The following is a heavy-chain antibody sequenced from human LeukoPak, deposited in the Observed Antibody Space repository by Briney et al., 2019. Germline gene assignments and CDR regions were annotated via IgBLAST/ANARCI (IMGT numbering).Heavy chain of an antibody. CDR1: GGSISSYY. CDR3: ARVFYSSSYYYYYGMDV. J-gene: IGHJ6*02. V-gene: IGHV4-59*01. D-gene: IGHD6-6*01. Sequence: MPSETLSLTCTVSGGSISSYYWSWIRQPPGKGLEWIGYIYYSGSTNYNPSLKSRVPISVDTSKNQFSLKLSSVTAADTAVYYCARVFYSSSYYYYYGMDVWGQGTTVTVSS. CDR2: IYYSGST.